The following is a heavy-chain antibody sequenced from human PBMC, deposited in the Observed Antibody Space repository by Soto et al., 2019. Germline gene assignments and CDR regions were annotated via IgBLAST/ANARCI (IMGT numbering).Heavy chain of an antibody. Sequence: SETLSLTCTVSGDSVTKGFYWGWIRQSAGQGLEWLGTVYPSGNTYYNPSVRGRVSMSIDPSKNQFSLSLTSVTAADTARYFCVGYPGTHNWFLPCGTAPLVTV. CDR2: VYPSGNT. CDR1: GDSVTKGFY. D-gene: IGHD2-15*01. V-gene: IGHV4-38-2*02. J-gene: IGHJ5*02. CDR3: VGYPGTHNWFLP.